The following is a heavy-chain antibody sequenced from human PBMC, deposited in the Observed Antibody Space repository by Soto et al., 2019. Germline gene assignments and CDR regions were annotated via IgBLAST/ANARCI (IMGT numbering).Heavy chain of an antibody. J-gene: IGHJ4*02. D-gene: IGHD6-13*01. Sequence: QAQVVQSGAEVRKPGSSVKLSCKASEGTFNSYAIAWVRQAPGQGLEWMGGIIPYYNTLNYAQKFQDRVTITADDSTNTVYMELSSLRSDDTTVYFCASGASRWYPYFFDSWAQGTLVTVSS. CDR3: ASGASRWYPYFFDS. V-gene: IGHV1-69*01. CDR1: EGTFNSYA. CDR2: IIPYYNTL.